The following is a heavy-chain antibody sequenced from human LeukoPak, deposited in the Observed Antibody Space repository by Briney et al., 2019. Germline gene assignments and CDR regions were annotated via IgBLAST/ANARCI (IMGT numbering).Heavy chain of an antibody. CDR1: GLIVGNHS. CDR2: INNDGSST. J-gene: IGHJ4*02. D-gene: IGHD2-15*01. CDR3: ARDGISCSGGHCYFAS. Sequence: GGSLRLSCATSGLIVGNHSMHWFRQAPGKGLVWVSRINNDGSSTTYADSVKGRFTISRDNARNTLYLQMNSLRAEDTAVYYCARDGISCSGGHCYFASWGQGTLVTVSS. V-gene: IGHV3-74*01.